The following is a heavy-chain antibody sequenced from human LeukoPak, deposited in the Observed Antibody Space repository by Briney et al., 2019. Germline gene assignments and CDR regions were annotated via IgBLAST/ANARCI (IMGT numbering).Heavy chain of an antibody. CDR3: ARGLYCSSTSCHLYYFDY. CDR2: ISSSSSYI. Sequence: GLSLRLSCAASALTFTSSSMNWVRQAPGKGLEWVSSISSSSSYIYYADPMQGRFTISRDNAKISMYLQMNSLRAEDTAVYYCARGLYCSSTSCHLYYFDYWGQGTLVTVAS. J-gene: IGHJ4*02. V-gene: IGHV3-21*01. CDR1: ALTFTSSS. D-gene: IGHD2-2*01.